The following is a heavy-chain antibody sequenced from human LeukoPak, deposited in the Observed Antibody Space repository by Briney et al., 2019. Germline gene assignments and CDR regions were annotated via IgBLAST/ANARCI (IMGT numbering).Heavy chain of an antibody. CDR2: TYFRSKWNN. V-gene: IGHV6-1*01. D-gene: IGHD6-19*01. J-gene: IGHJ4*02. Sequence: SQTLSLTCTISGDSVSSNSAAWNWIRQSPLRGLEWLGRTYFRSKWNNDYAGSVKSRITINPDTSKNQFSLQLNSVTPEDTAVYYCARGSSGWYYFDYWGQGTLVTVSS. CDR1: GDSVSSNSAA. CDR3: ARGSSGWYYFDY.